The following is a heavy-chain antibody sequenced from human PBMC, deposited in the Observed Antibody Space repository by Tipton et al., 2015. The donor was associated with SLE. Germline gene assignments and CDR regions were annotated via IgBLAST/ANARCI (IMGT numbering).Heavy chain of an antibody. V-gene: IGHV4-4*07. Sequence: TLSLTCTVSGGSISSYYWGWVRQPPGKGLEWIGRIYTSGSTNYNPSLKSRVTMSVDTSKNQFSLKLSSVTAADTAVYYCARDGTVTGDGMDVWGQGTTVTVSS. CDR3: ARDGTVTGDGMDV. CDR2: IYTSGST. D-gene: IGHD4-17*01. J-gene: IGHJ6*02. CDR1: GGSISSYY.